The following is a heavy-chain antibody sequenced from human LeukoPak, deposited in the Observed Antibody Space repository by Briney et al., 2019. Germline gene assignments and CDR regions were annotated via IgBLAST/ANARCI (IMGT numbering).Heavy chain of an antibody. CDR2: ISFDGSDA. Sequence: GGSLRLSCAASGFTFSGFWVHWVRQAPGKGLVWVSCISFDGSDATYADSVKGRFTISRDNAKNSLYLQMNSLRAEDTAVYYCAREGVAGTSRHYNWFDPWGQGTLVTVSS. CDR1: GFTFSGFW. D-gene: IGHD6-19*01. V-gene: IGHV3-74*01. CDR3: AREGVAGTSRHYNWFDP. J-gene: IGHJ5*02.